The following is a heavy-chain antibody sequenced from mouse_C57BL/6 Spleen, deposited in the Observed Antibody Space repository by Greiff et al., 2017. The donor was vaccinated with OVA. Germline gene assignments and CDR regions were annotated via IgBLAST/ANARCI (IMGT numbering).Heavy chain of an antibody. CDR3: AKHEDSSGYAMDY. CDR1: GFSLTSYG. Sequence: QVQLKQSGPGLVAPSQSLSITCTVSGFSLTSYGVDWVRQPPGKGLEWLGVIWGGGSTNYNSALMSRLSISKDNSKSQGFLKMNSLQTDDAAMYDCAKHEDSSGYAMDYWGQGTSVTVSS. D-gene: IGHD3-2*02. V-gene: IGHV2-9*01. J-gene: IGHJ4*01. CDR2: IWGGGST.